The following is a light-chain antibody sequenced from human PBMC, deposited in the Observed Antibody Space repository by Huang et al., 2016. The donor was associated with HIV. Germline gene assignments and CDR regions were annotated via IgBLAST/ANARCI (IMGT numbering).Light chain of an antibody. CDR1: QSVGGY. Sequence: EIVLTQSPATLSLSPGERATLSCRASQSVGGYLAWYQPKPGQAPRLLSYDTSTRATGIPSRFSGSGSETDFTLTISSLEPEDFAVYYCQQPGSFGQGTKVDIK. CDR3: QQPGS. CDR2: DTS. V-gene: IGKV3-11*01. J-gene: IGKJ2*01.